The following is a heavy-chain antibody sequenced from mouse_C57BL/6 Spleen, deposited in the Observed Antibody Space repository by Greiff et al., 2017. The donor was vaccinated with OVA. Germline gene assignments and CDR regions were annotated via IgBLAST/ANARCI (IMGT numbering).Heavy chain of an antibody. Sequence: EVQLQESGPGLVKPSQSLSLTCSVTGYSITSGYYWNWLRQFPGNKLEWMGYISYDGSNNYNPSLKNRISITRDTSKNQFFLKLNSVTTEDTATYYCARAYYSNPWFAYWGQGTLVTVSA. D-gene: IGHD2-5*01. CDR3: ARAYYSNPWFAY. CDR2: ISYDGSN. V-gene: IGHV3-6*01. CDR1: GYSITSGYY. J-gene: IGHJ3*01.